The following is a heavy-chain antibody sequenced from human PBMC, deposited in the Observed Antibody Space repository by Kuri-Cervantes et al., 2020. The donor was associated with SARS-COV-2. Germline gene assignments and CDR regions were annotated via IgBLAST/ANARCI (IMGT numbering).Heavy chain of an antibody. D-gene: IGHD5-18*01. CDR2: INSDGSST. V-gene: IGHV3-74*01. CDR1: GFTFSSYE. Sequence: GESLKISCAASGFTFSSYEMNWVRQAPGKGLVWVSRINSDGSSTSYADSVKGRFTISRDNAKNTLNLQMNSLRAEDTSVYYCARVGDTALVYADYWGQGTLVTVSS. J-gene: IGHJ4*02. CDR3: ARVGDTALVYADY.